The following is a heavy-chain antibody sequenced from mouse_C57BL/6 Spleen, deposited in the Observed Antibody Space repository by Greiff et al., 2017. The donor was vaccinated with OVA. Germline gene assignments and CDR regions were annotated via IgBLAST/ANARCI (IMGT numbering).Heavy chain of an antibody. CDR1: GYTFTDYY. CDR3: ARRVNYDYLYYFDY. CDR2: INPNNGGT. D-gene: IGHD2-4*01. V-gene: IGHV1-26*01. J-gene: IGHJ2*01. Sequence: VQLQQSGPELVKPGASVKISCKASGYTFTDYYMNWVKQSHGKSLEWIGDINPNNGGTSYNQKFKGKATLTVDKSSSTAYMELRSLTSEDSAVYYCARRVNYDYLYYFDYWGQGTTLTVSS.